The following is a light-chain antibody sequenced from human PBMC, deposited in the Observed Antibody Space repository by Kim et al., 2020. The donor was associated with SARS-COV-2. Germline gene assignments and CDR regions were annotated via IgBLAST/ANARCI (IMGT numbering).Light chain of an antibody. CDR1: QDISSA. Sequence: AAGGDRVAITCRASQDISSAVAWFQQKPGKAPNLLISDASNLQGGVPLRFGGSGSGTHFTLTISGLQPEDFATYYCQQFSTYPWTFGQGTKVDIK. J-gene: IGKJ1*01. CDR2: DAS. V-gene: IGKV1-13*02. CDR3: QQFSTYPWT.